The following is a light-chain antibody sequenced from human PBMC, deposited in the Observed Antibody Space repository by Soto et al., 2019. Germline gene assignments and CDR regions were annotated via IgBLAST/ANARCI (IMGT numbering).Light chain of an antibody. CDR1: QGISSY. CDR3: QQYYSFPQT. J-gene: IGKJ1*01. CDR2: AAS. V-gene: IGKV1D-8*01. Sequence: VIRVTQGPCSLGASKGERSSSSFRMSQGISSYLAWYQQKPGKDPELLIYAASTLQSGVPSRFSGSGSGTDFTLTICCLQSEDFATYYCQQYYSFPQTFGHGTKGDIK.